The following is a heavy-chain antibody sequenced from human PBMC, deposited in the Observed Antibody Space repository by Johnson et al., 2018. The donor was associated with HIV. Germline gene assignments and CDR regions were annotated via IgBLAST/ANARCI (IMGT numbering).Heavy chain of an antibody. CDR2: ISSQGSTS. Sequence: QVQLVESGGGVVQPGRSLRLSCAASGFTFSSYAMHWVRQAPGKGLEWVAVISSQGSTSYYADSVKGRFTISRDNSKNTLYLQMNSLRAEDTAVYYCAREIGDAFGSWGQGTMVTVPS. V-gene: IGHV3-30*04. J-gene: IGHJ3*02. CDR1: GFTFSSYA. D-gene: IGHD3-22*01. CDR3: AREIGDAFGS.